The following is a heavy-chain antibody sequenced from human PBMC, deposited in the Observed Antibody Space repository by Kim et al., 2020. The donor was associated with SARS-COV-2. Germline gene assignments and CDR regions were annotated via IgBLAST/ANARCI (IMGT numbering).Heavy chain of an antibody. CDR3: ARDHIVGATTGYFDY. D-gene: IGHD1-26*01. V-gene: IGHV3-30*04. Sequence: GGSLRLSCAASGFTFSSYAMHWVRQAPGKGLEWVAVISYDGSNKYYADSVKGRFTISRDNSKNTLYLQMNSLRAEDTAVYYCARDHIVGATTGYFDYWGQGTLVTVSS. CDR2: ISYDGSNK. J-gene: IGHJ4*02. CDR1: GFTFSSYA.